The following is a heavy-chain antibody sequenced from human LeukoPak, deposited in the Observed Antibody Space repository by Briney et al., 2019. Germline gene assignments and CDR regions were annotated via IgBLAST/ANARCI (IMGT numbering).Heavy chain of an antibody. J-gene: IGHJ4*02. Sequence: GGCLRLSCAASGFTFSSYAMTWVRQAPGKGLEWVSTISGSAVGTYYADSVKGRFTISRDNSKNTLYLQMNSLRAEDTAVYYCARAYDSSGYYYWGQGTLVTVSS. CDR1: GFTFSSYA. CDR3: ARAYDSSGYYY. D-gene: IGHD3-22*01. V-gene: IGHV3-23*01. CDR2: ISGSAVGT.